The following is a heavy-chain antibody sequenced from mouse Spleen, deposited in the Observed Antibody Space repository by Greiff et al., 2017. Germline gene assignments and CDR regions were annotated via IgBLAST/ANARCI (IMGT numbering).Heavy chain of an antibody. V-gene: IGHV1-18*01. CDR1: GYTFTDYN. CDR2: INPNNGGT. CDR3: ARSVYYGNYVWYFDV. Sequence: EVQLQESGPELVKPGASVKIPCKASGYTFTDYNMDWVKQSHGKSLEWIGDINPNNGGTIYNQKFKGKATLTVDKSSSTAYMELRSLTSEDTAVYYCARSVYYGNYVWYFDVWGAGTTVTVSS. J-gene: IGHJ1*01. D-gene: IGHD2-1*01.